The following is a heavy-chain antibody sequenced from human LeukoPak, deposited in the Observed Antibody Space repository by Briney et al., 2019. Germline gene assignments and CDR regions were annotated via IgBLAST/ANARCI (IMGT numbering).Heavy chain of an antibody. CDR1: GFTFSSYA. Sequence: GGSLRLSCAASGFTFSSYAMSWVRQAPGKGLELDSAISGSGGSTYYADSVKGRFTISRDNSKNTLYLQMNSLRAEDTAVYYCAKVALYSSGWYETFYGMDVWGQGTTVTVSS. CDR2: ISGSGGST. CDR3: AKVALYSSGWYETFYGMDV. D-gene: IGHD6-19*01. J-gene: IGHJ6*02. V-gene: IGHV3-23*01.